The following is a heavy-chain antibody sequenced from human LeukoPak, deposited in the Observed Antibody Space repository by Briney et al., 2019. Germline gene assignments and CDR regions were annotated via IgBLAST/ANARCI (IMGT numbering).Heavy chain of an antibody. D-gene: IGHD3-22*01. Sequence: PGGSLRLSCAASGFTFSSYAMSWVRQAPGKGLEWVSAISGSGGSTYYADSVKGRFTISRDNSKNTLYLLMNSLRAEDTAVYYCAKPPHYDSSGYYYPYYFDYWGQGTLVTVSS. CDR1: GFTFSSYA. CDR2: ISGSGGST. V-gene: IGHV3-23*01. J-gene: IGHJ4*02. CDR3: AKPPHYDSSGYYYPYYFDY.